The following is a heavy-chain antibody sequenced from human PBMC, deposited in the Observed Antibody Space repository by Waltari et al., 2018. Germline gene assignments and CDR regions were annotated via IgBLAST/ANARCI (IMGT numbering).Heavy chain of an antibody. Sequence: QDQLIHSRAAERKPGSSVKVSCQALGDIFKSRPINWVRQAPGQGLEYMGRINPMFGITNYAQNFQGRLKITADKSTKTAYMELNSLRFDDTAIYYCTRDPPLGWGQGTQVTVSS. V-gene: IGHV1-69*04. D-gene: IGHD7-27*01. CDR3: TRDPPLG. J-gene: IGHJ4*02. CDR1: GDIFKSRP. CDR2: INPMFGIT.